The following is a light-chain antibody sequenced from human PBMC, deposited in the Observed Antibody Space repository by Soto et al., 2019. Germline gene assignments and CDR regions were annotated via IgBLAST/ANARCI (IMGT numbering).Light chain of an antibody. CDR1: SSDVGGYNH. Sequence: VLTQPASVSGSPGQSITISCTGTSSDVGGYNHVAWYQQHPGEAPTLMIYDVSNRPSGVSNRFSGSKSGNTASLTISGLQAEDEADYYCGSYTGRSTYVFGTGTKVT. V-gene: IGLV2-14*01. CDR2: DVS. CDR3: GSYTGRSTYV. J-gene: IGLJ1*01.